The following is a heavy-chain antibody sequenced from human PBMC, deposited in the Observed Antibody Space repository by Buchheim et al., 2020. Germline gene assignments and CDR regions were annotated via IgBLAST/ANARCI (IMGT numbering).Heavy chain of an antibody. J-gene: IGHJ5*02. CDR3: ARSYCSSTSCYKFTGIGNWFDP. D-gene: IGHD2-2*02. CDR1: GFTFSDYY. V-gene: IGHV3-11*06. CDR2: ISSSSSYT. Sequence: QVQLVESGGGLVKPGGSLRLSCAASGFTFSDYYMSWIRQAPGKGLEWVSYISSSSSYTNYADSVKGRFTLSRDNAKNQLYLQMNSLRAEDTAVYYCARSYCSSTSCYKFTGIGNWFDPWGQGTL.